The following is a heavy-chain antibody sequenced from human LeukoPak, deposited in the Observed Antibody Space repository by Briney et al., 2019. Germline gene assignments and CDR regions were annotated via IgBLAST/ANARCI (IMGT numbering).Heavy chain of an antibody. Sequence: ASVKVSCKASGYTFTSYYMHWVRQAPGQGLEWMGIINPSGGSTSYAQKVQGRITVTTDTSTSTAYMELRSLRSEDTAVYYCARRSSSYYWAFDYWGQGTLVTVSS. CDR1: GYTFTSYY. CDR2: INPSGGST. V-gene: IGHV1-46*01. CDR3: ARRSSSYYWAFDY. J-gene: IGHJ4*02. D-gene: IGHD3-22*01.